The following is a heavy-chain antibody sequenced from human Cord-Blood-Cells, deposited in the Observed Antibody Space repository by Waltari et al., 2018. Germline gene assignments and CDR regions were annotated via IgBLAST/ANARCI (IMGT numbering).Heavy chain of an antibody. J-gene: IGHJ5*02. CDR3: ARGGYCSGGSCYSWFDP. V-gene: IGHV1-2*04. D-gene: IGHD2-15*01. CDR1: GYTFTGYY. CDR2: INPNRGGT. Sequence: QVQLVQSGAEVKKPGASVKVSCKASGYTFTGYYMHWVRQAPGQGLEWMGWINPNRGGTTYAQKFQGWVTMTRDTSISTAYMELSRLRSDDTAVYYCARGGYCSGGSCYSWFDPWGQGTLVTVSS.